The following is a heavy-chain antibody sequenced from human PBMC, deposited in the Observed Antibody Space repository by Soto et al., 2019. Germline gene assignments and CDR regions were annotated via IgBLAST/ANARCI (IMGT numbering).Heavy chain of an antibody. CDR1: GYSFTSYW. CDR2: IYPGDSDT. J-gene: IGHJ6*02. D-gene: IGHD3-16*01. Sequence: GESLKISCKGSGYSFTSYWIGWVRQMPGKGLEWMGIIYPGDSDTRYSPSFQGQVTISADKSISTAYLQWSSLKASDTAMYYWERGAYYYYYGMDGWGQGTTITVSS. V-gene: IGHV5-51*01. CDR3: ERGAYYYYYGMDG.